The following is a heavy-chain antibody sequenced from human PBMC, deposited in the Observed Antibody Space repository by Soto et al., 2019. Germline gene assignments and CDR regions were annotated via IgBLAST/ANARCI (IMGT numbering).Heavy chain of an antibody. V-gene: IGHV1-69*01. CDR2: IIPISGTA. Sequence: QVQLVQSGAEVKKPGSSVKVSCKASGGTFSSYAISWVRQAPGQGLEWMGGIIPISGTANYAQKFQGRVTNTADESTSTAYMELSSVRSEDTAVYYCARSQGSSTSLEIYYYYYYGMDVWGQGTTVTVSS. CDR1: GGTFSSYA. J-gene: IGHJ6*02. D-gene: IGHD2-2*01. CDR3: ARSQGSSTSLEIYYYYYYGMDV.